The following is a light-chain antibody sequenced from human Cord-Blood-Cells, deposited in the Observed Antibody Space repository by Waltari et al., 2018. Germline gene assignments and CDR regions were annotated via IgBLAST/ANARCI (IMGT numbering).Light chain of an antibody. CDR3: QQSYSTPRT. J-gene: IGKJ1*01. Sequence: DIQMTQSPSSLSAPVGDRVTITCRASHSISSNLNWYQQKPGKAPKHLIYAASSLQSGVPSRVSGSGSGTDFTLTISSLQPEDFATYYCQQSYSTPRTFGQGTKVEIK. V-gene: IGKV1-39*01. CDR2: AAS. CDR1: HSISSN.